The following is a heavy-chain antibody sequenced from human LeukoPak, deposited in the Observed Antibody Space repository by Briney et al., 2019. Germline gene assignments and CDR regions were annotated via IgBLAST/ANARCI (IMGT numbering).Heavy chain of an antibody. CDR3: ARDQGHYYDSSEFDP. D-gene: IGHD3-22*01. J-gene: IGHJ5*02. CDR1: GYTFTSYY. Sequence: GASVKVSCKASGYTFTSYYMHWVRQAPGQGLEWMGIINPSGGSTSYAQKFQGRVTMTRDMSTSTVYMELSSLRSEDTAVYYCARDQGHYYDSSEFDPWGQGTLVTVSS. V-gene: IGHV1-46*01. CDR2: INPSGGST.